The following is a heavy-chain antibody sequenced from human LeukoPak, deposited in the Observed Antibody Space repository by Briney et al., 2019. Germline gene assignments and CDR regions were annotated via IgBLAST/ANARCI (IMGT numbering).Heavy chain of an antibody. Sequence: SETLSLTCTVSGGSISSYYWSWIRQPPGKGLEWIGYIYYSGSTYYNPSPKSRVTISVDTSKNQFSLKLSSVTAADTAVYYCVRGLNDFWSGYYTEWFDPWGQGTLVTVSS. V-gene: IGHV4-59*06. J-gene: IGHJ5*02. CDR1: GGSISSYY. CDR2: IYYSGST. D-gene: IGHD3-3*01. CDR3: VRGLNDFWSGYYTEWFDP.